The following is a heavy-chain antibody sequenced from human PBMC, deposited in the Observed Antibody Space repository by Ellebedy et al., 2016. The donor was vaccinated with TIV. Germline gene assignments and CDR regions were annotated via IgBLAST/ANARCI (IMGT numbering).Heavy chain of an antibody. D-gene: IGHD4-17*01. CDR2: INHSGST. CDR1: GGSFSGYY. CDR3: AREYGDIDY. J-gene: IGHJ4*02. Sequence: GSLRLXXAVYGGSFSGYYWSWIRQPPGKGLEWIGEINHSGSTNYNPSLKSRVTISVDTSKNQFSLKLSSVTAADTAVYYCAREYGDIDYWGQGTLVTVSS. V-gene: IGHV4-34*01.